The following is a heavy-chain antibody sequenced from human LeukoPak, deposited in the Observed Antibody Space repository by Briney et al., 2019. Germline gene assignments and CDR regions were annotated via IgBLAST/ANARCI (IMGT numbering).Heavy chain of an antibody. CDR3: ARGRGDLTSYYYFYY. J-gene: IGHJ4*02. V-gene: IGHV4-34*01. Sequence: SATLSLTRPVYGGSFTGYYWSWIRQPPGKGLEWLGEINHSGSTSYNPSLKSRVTISVDTSKNQFSLKLSSVTAADTAVYYCARGRGDLTSYYYFYYWGQGTLVTVST. CDR1: GGSFTGYY. CDR2: INHSGST. D-gene: IGHD3-9*01.